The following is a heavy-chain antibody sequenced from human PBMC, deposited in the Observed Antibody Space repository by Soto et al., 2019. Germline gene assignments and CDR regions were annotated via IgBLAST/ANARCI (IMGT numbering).Heavy chain of an antibody. V-gene: IGHV3-23*01. CDR2: MSNRGGGE. Sequence: GGSLRLSCAASGFTFSNYAVGWVRQAPGKGLQWVAGMSNRGGGESYAESVKGRFTISRDNSKSTVYLHMNSLRAEDTAVYYCAREMAGFYDSSGSLDSWGQGTLVTVSS. D-gene: IGHD3-22*01. CDR1: GFTFSNYA. CDR3: AREMAGFYDSSGSLDS. J-gene: IGHJ5*01.